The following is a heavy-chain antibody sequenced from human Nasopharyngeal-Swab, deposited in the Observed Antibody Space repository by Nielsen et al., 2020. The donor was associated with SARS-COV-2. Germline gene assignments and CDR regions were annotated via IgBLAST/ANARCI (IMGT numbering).Heavy chain of an antibody. D-gene: IGHD2-2*01. CDR3: ARLPLDRWGYCSSTSCYEDAFDI. CDR1: GYTFTGYY. J-gene: IGHJ3*02. V-gene: IGHV1-2*04. CDR2: INPNSGGT. Sequence: ASVKVSCKASGYTFTGYYMHWVRQAPGQGLEWMGWINPNSGGTNYAQKFQGWVTMTRDTSISTAYMELSRLRSDDTAVYYCARLPLDRWGYCSSTSCYEDAFDIWGQGTMVTVSS.